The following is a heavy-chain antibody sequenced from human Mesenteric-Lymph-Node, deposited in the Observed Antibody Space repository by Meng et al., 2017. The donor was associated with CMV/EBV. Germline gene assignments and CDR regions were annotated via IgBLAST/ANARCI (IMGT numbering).Heavy chain of an antibody. CDR1: FTYITSW. Sequence: FTYITSWMPWVRRTPRKGLMWVSRMKSDGRSTAYAASVQCRFTISGDNVKNTLYLQLNSLRAEDTAVYYCVHLAAIPPFGVVTYDYWGQGALVTVSS. CDR3: VHLAAIPPFGVVTYDY. J-gene: IGHJ4*02. D-gene: IGHD3-3*01. CDR2: MKSDGRST. V-gene: IGHV3-74*01.